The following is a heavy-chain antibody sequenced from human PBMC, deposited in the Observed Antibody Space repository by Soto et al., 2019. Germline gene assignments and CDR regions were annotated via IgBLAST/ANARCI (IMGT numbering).Heavy chain of an antibody. Sequence: PGGSLRLSCAASGFTFSSYGMHWVRQAPGKGLEWVAVISYDGSNKYYADSVKGRFTISRDNSKNTLYLQMNSLRAEDTAVYYCANNPGAAGNDYYYGMDVWGQGTTVTVSS. J-gene: IGHJ6*02. D-gene: IGHD6-13*01. CDR2: ISYDGSNK. CDR1: GFTFSSYG. CDR3: ANNPGAAGNDYYYGMDV. V-gene: IGHV3-30*18.